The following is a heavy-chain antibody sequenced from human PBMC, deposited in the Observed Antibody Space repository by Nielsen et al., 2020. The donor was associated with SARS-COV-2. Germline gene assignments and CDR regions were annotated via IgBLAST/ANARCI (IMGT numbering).Heavy chain of an antibody. CDR1: GGSISSGGYS. D-gene: IGHD2-2*01. CDR3: ARRRMGLSSDL. Sequence: SETLSLTCAVSGGSISSGGYSWSWIRQPPGKGLEWIGYIYHSGSTYYNPSLKSRVTISVDRSKNQFSLKLSSVTAADTAVYYCARRRMGLSSDLWGRGILVTVSS. V-gene: IGHV4-30-2*01. J-gene: IGHJ2*01. CDR2: IYHSGST.